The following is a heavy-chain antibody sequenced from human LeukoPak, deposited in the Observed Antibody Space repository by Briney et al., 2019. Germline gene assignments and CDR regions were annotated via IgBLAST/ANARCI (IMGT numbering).Heavy chain of an antibody. CDR2: VKSKSAGETT. V-gene: IGHV3-15*01. D-gene: IGHD3-10*01. Sequence: GGSLRLSCAASGLSISNDWMSWVRQAPGKGLEWVARVKSKSAGETTDYAAPVKGGFTISRDDSKNTLYLQMNSLKTEDTAVYYCTLIQGWGSGSYYRDFWGQGNLVTVSS. J-gene: IGHJ4*02. CDR3: TLIQGWGSGSYYRDF. CDR1: GLSISNDW.